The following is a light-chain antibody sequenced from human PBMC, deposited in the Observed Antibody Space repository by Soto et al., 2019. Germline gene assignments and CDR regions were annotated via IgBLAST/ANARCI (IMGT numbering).Light chain of an antibody. CDR2: AAS. V-gene: IGKV1-16*02. CDR1: QGFSNY. CDR3: QQYNIYPLT. Sequence: DIQMTQSPSSLSASVGDRVTITCRASQGFSNYLAWFQQKPGEAPKSLIYAASSLQSGVPSKFSGSVSVTDFTLTISILQPEDFATYYCQQYNIYPLTFGQGTRLEIK. J-gene: IGKJ5*01.